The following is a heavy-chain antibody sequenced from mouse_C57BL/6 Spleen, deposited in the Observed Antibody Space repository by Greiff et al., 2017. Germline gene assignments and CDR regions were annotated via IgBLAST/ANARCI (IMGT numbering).Heavy chain of an antibody. J-gene: IGHJ1*03. CDR3: ARRAYGSSYSYWYFDV. CDR1: GFSLSTSGMG. V-gene: IGHV8-12*01. D-gene: IGHD1-1*01. Sequence: QVTLKESGPGILQSSQTLSLTCSFSGFSLSTSGMGVSWIRQPSGKGLEWLAHIYWDDDTRYNPSLKSRLTISKDTSSNQVFLKLTSVDTADTAPYYCARRAYGSSYSYWYFDVWGTGATVTVSS. CDR2: IYWDDDT.